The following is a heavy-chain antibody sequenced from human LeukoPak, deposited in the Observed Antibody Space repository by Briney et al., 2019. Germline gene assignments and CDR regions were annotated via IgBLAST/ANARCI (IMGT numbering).Heavy chain of an antibody. CDR1: GFTFSSYT. D-gene: IGHD4/OR15-4a*01. CDR2: ISSGGGSI. V-gene: IGHV3-48*02. J-gene: IGHJ4*02. CDR3: AREVRGTYLEY. Sequence: PGGSLRLSCAASGFTFSSYTMNWVRQAPGQGLEWVSYISSGGGSIFYADSVKGRFSISRDNAKNSLYLQMNSLRDDDTAVYFCAREVRGTYLEYWGQGTLVTVSS.